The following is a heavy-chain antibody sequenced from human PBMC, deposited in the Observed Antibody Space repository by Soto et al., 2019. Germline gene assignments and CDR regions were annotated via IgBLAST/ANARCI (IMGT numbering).Heavy chain of an antibody. J-gene: IGHJ6*01. Sequence: SETLSLTCTVSGGSISSYYWSWIRQPPGKGLEWIGYIYYSGSTNYNPSLKSRVTISVDTSKNQFSLKLSSVTAADTAVYYCARGQGSPGAYYYYGMDVCGQGTTVTVSS. V-gene: IGHV4-59*01. D-gene: IGHD2-15*01. CDR1: GGSISSYY. CDR3: ARGQGSPGAYYYYGMDV. CDR2: IYYSGST.